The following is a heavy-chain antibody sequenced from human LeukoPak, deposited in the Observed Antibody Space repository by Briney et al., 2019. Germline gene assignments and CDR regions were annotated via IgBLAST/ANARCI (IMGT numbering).Heavy chain of an antibody. CDR1: GYTLTELS. J-gene: IGHJ4*02. V-gene: IGHV1-24*01. CDR2: FDPEDGET. CDR3: ATGRRYSGSYLRRDY. Sequence: ASVKVSCKVSGYTLTELSMHWVRQAPGKGLEWMGGFDPEDGETIYAQKFQGRVTMTEDTSTDTAYMELSSLRSEDTAVYYCATGRRYSGSYLRRDYRGQGTLVTVSS. D-gene: IGHD1-26*01.